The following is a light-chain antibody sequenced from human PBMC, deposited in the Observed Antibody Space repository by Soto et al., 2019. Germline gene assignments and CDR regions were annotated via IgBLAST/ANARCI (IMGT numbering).Light chain of an antibody. CDR1: QRVDIY. Sequence: DIQMTQSPSSLSASVGDRVTITCRAIQRVDIYLNWYQQTPGKAPMLLIYTASSLRSGVPSRFSGSGSGTDVTLTIGSMQPEEFATYYCQQSHSPPYTFGQWTKLEIK. J-gene: IGKJ2*01. CDR2: TAS. CDR3: QQSHSPPYT. V-gene: IGKV1-39*01.